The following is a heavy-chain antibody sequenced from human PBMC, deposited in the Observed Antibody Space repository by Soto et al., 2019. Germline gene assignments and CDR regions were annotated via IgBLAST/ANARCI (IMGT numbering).Heavy chain of an antibody. J-gene: IGHJ6*03. D-gene: IGHD4-17*01. Sequence: ASVKVSCKASGYTFTSYDINWVRQATGQGLEWMGWMNPNSGNTGYAQKFQGRVTMTRNTSISTAYMELSSLRSEDTAVYYCARGPLPYGGDLYYYYYMDVWGKGTTVTVSS. CDR1: GYTFTSYD. V-gene: IGHV1-8*01. CDR3: ARGPLPYGGDLYYYYYMDV. CDR2: MNPNSGNT.